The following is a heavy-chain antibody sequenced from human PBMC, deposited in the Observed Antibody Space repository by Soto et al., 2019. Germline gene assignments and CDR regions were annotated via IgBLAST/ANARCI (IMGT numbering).Heavy chain of an antibody. CDR3: AKDGWLRFLEWLFEYFDY. CDR1: GFTFSTYA. J-gene: IGHJ4*02. Sequence: GGSLRLSCAASGFTFSTYAMSCVRQAPGKGLEWVSGISGSGGSTYYADAVKGRFTISRDNSKNTLYLQMNSLRAEDTAVYYCAKDGWLRFLEWLFEYFDYWGQGTLVTVSS. D-gene: IGHD3-3*01. V-gene: IGHV3-23*01. CDR2: ISGSGGST.